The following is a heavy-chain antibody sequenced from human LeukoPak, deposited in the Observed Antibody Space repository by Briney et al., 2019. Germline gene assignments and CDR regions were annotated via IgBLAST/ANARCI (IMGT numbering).Heavy chain of an antibody. J-gene: IGHJ4*02. V-gene: IGHV1-2*04. CDR2: INPNSGGT. CDR3: ARVRGYGDYDGFGY. Sequence: ASVKVSCKASGYTFTGYYMHWVRQAPGQGLEWMGWINPNSGGTNYAQKFQGWVTMTRDTSISTAYMEPSRLRSDDTAVYYCARVRGYGDYDGFGYWGQGTLVTVSS. D-gene: IGHD4-17*01. CDR1: GYTFTGYY.